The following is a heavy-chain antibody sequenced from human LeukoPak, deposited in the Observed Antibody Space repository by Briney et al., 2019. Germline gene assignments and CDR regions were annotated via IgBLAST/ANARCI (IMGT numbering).Heavy chain of an antibody. CDR3: ARGAPSGWFDP. CDR2: INPNSGGT. V-gene: IGHV1-2*02. Sequence: ASVKVSCKASGYTFTSYDINWVRQATGQGLEWMGWINPNSGGTNYAQKFQGRVTMTRDTSISTAYMELSRLRSDDTAVYYCARGAPSGWFDPWGQGTLDTVSS. CDR1: GYTFTSYD. J-gene: IGHJ5*02. D-gene: IGHD6-25*01.